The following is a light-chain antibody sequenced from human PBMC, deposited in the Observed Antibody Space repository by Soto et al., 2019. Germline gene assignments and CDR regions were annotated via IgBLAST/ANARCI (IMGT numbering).Light chain of an antibody. CDR2: SNN. J-gene: IGLJ1*01. V-gene: IGLV1-44*01. CDR3: AAWDDSLNGLCA. Sequence: QSVQTQPPSASGTPGNRFTISCSGSSSNSGSNTVNWYQQLPGTAPKLLIYSNNQRPSGVPDRFSGSKSGTSDSLAISGLQSEDEADYYCAAWDDSLNGLCAFGTGTKVTVL. CDR1: SSNSGSNT.